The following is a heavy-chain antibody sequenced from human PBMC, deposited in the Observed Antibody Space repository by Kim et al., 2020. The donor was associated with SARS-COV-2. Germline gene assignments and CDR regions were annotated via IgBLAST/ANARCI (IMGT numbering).Heavy chain of an antibody. Sequence: KSRVTISVDTSKSQFSLKLNSVTAADTAVYYCARPFVINTSSWYRGGWFDPWGQGTLVTVSS. V-gene: IGHV4-39*01. CDR3: ARPFVINTSSWYRGGWFDP. J-gene: IGHJ5*02. D-gene: IGHD6-13*01.